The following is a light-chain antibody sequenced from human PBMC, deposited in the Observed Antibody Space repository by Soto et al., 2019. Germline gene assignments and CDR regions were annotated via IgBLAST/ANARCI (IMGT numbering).Light chain of an antibody. CDR3: QQTKSYPTT. CDR2: GAS. CDR1: QDISSS. J-gene: IGKJ4*01. Sequence: AIQLTQSPSSLSASVGDRVTITCRASQDISSSLAWYQQKAGKAPKLLIYGASILQSGVPSGFSGSGFGTDFTLTISSLRAEDFALYFCQQTKSYPTTFGGGTKVDIK. V-gene: IGKV1-13*02.